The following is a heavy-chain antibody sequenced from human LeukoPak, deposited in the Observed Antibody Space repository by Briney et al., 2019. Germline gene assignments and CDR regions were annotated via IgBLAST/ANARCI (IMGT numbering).Heavy chain of an antibody. CDR1: GGSISSSRYY. D-gene: IGHD6-19*01. V-gene: IGHV4-39*07. CDR2: IYYSGST. Sequence: TSETLSLTCTVSGGSISSSRYYWGWIRQPPGKGLEWIGIIYYSGSTYYNPSLKSRVTISVDTSKNQFSLNLSSVTAADTAVYYCTRLDLSSGWTVVGFWGQGTLVTVSS. J-gene: IGHJ4*02. CDR3: TRLDLSSGWTVVGF.